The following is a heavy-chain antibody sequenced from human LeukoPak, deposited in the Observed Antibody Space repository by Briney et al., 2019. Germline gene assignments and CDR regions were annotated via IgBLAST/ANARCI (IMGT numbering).Heavy chain of an antibody. CDR1: GGSFSGYY. CDR3: ARLYNHNWFDP. CDR2: INHSGST. Sequence: SETLSLTCAVYGGSFSGYYWSWIRQPPGKGLEWIGEINHSGSTNYNPSLKSRVTISVDTSKNQFSLKLSSVTAADTAMYYCARLYNHNWFDPWGQGTLVTVSS. J-gene: IGHJ5*02. D-gene: IGHD3-16*02. V-gene: IGHV4-34*01.